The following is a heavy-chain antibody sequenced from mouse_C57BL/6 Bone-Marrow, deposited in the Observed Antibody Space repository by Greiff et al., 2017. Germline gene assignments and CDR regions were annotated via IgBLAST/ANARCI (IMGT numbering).Heavy chain of an antibody. CDR3: AREVVVPFDY. J-gene: IGHJ2*01. D-gene: IGHD1-1*01. CDR2: INPSTGGT. CDR1: GYSFTGYY. Sequence: EVQLQQSGPELVKPGASVKISCKASGYSFTGYYMNWVKQSPEKSLEWIGEINPSTGGTTYNQKFKAKATLTVDKSSSTAYMQLKSLTSEDSAVYYCAREVVVPFDYWGQGTTLTVSS. V-gene: IGHV1-42*01.